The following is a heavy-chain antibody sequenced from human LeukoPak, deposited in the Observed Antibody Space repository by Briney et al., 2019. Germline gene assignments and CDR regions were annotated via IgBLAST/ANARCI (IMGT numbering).Heavy chain of an antibody. CDR2: INPNSGGT. CDR1: GYTFTGYY. V-gene: IGHV1-2*02. D-gene: IGHD3-3*01. Sequence: ASVKVSCKASGYTFTGYYMHWVRQAPGQGLEWMGWINPNSGGTNYAQKFQGRVTMTRDTSISTAYMEMSRLRSADTAVYYRARYDGDFWSGPYNWFDPWGQGTLVTVSS. J-gene: IGHJ5*02. CDR3: ARYDGDFWSGPYNWFDP.